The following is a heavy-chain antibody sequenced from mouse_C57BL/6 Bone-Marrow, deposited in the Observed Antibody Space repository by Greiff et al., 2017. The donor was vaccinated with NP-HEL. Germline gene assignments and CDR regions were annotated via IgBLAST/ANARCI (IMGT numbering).Heavy chain of an antibody. V-gene: IGHV1-72*01. CDR1: GYTFTSYW. Sequence: QVQLQQPGAELVKPGASVKLSCKASGYTFTSYWMHWVKQRPGRVFEWIGRIDPNSGGTKYNEKFKSKATLTVDKPSSTAYMQLSSLTSEDSAVYYCARSLGRVYDRRFAYWGQGTLVTVSA. J-gene: IGHJ3*01. CDR3: ARSLGRVYDRRFAY. D-gene: IGHD2-3*01. CDR2: IDPNSGGT.